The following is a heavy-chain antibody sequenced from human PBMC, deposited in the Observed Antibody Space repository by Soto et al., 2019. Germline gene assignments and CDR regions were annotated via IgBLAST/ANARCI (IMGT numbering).Heavy chain of an antibody. CDR3: ARGWGRIFDY. Sequence: QVQLQQWGAGLLKPSETLSLTCAVYGGSFSGYYWHWIRQPPGKGLAWIGEINHSGSTNYNPSLKSRVTLSVDTSKNQFSLKLSSVTAADTAVYYCARGWGRIFDYWGQGTLVTVSS. CDR1: GGSFSGYY. D-gene: IGHD7-27*01. V-gene: IGHV4-34*01. J-gene: IGHJ4*02. CDR2: INHSGST.